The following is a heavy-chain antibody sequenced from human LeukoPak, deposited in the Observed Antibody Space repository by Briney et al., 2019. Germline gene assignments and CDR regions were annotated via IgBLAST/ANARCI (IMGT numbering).Heavy chain of an antibody. CDR2: ISGRGWST. V-gene: IGHV3-23*01. J-gene: IGHJ4*02. CDR3: AKDPLWVVVVPAAPDFEY. Sequence: GGSLRLSRASSVFTFSIYAMSWVRQAPGRGRECGSAISGRGWSTYYADSLKGRFTLSRDNSKNTLYLQMNSLRAKHTRVYICAKDPLWVVVVPAAPDFEYWGQGPLVPVSS. CDR1: VFTFSIYA. D-gene: IGHD2-2*01.